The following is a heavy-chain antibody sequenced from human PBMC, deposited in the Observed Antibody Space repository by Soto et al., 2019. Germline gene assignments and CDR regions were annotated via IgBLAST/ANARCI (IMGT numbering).Heavy chain of an antibody. D-gene: IGHD5-18*01. CDR1: GDSIVNALFF. J-gene: IGHJ6*02. Sequence: SETLSHTCTVSGDSIVNALFFWGWIRKPPGKGLEWIGSIYYSGSTNYNPSLKSRVTISVDTSKNQFSLKLSSVTAADTAVYYCARGPDSYGYYSYYYYGMDVWGQGTTVTVSS. CDR3: ARGPDSYGYYSYYYYGMDV. CDR2: IYYSGST. V-gene: IGHV4-61*01.